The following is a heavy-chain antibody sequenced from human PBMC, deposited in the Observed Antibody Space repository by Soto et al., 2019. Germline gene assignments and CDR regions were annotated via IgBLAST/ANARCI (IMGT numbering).Heavy chain of an antibody. J-gene: IGHJ4*02. V-gene: IGHV1-69*13. CDR2: IIPIFGTA. CDR1: GGTFSSYA. D-gene: IGHD2-21*02. CDR3: ASPAVRPDCGGDCYSGAFDY. Sequence: SVKVSCKASGGTFSSYAISWVRQAPGQGLEWMGGIIPIFGTANYAQKFQGRVTITADESTSTAYMELSSLRSEDTAVYYCASPAVRPDCGGDCYSGAFDYWGQGTLVTVSS.